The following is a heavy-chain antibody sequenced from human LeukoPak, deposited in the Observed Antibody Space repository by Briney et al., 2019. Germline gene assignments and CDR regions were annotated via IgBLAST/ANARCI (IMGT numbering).Heavy chain of an antibody. Sequence: SQTLSLTCTVSGDCISSGDYYWNWIRQPAGKRLEWIGRISTSGTPNYNPSFRGRLTISIDTSKNQFSLNLRSVTAAETGIYYCARGPYWGQGTLVTVSS. V-gene: IGHV4-61*02. CDR3: ARGPY. CDR2: ISTSGTP. J-gene: IGHJ4*02. CDR1: GDCISSGDYY.